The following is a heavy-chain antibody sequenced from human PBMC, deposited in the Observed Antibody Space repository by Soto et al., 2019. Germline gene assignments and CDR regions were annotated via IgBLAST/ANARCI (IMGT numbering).Heavy chain of an antibody. CDR2: IYSGGST. J-gene: IGHJ4*02. Sequence: EVQMVESGGGLIQPGGSLRLSCAAFGFTVSSNYMTWVRHAPGKGLEWVSVIYSGGSTYYADSVKGRFTISRDNSRNTLYLQMNSLRAEDTAVYYCARGFPSMAYYGEYYFDKWGQGTLVTVSS. CDR3: ARGFPSMAYYGEYYFDK. D-gene: IGHD3-10*01. CDR1: GFTVSSNY. V-gene: IGHV3-53*01.